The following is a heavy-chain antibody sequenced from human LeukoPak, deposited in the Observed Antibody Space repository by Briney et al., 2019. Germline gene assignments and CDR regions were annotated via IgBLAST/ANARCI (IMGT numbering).Heavy chain of an antibody. D-gene: IGHD5-18*01. CDR1: GGSSSHYY. CDR3: AREEVSREYTNSYGRFCDY. J-gene: IGHJ4*02. CDR2: MNHSGSA. Sequence: SETLSLICTVYGGSSSHYYCSCVRQPPGKGLEWLGEMNHSGSAINNPSLRSRVPISVDTSKNQISLKLNSVTAADTAVYYCAREEVSREYTNSYGRFCDYWGQGTLVTVSS. V-gene: IGHV4-34*01.